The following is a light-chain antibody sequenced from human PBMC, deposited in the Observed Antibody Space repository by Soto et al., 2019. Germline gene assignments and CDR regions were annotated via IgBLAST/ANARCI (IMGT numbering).Light chain of an antibody. CDR1: QSVSSNY. Sequence: PVEIASLSYRASQSVSSNYLAWYQQKSGQSPRLLIYGASTRATAISARFSGSGSGTDFTLTISCLESEDFAIYYCQQYCSYHPTFGQGTRLEIK. J-gene: IGKJ5*01. CDR2: GAS. CDR3: QQYCSYHPT. V-gene: IGKV3-20*01.